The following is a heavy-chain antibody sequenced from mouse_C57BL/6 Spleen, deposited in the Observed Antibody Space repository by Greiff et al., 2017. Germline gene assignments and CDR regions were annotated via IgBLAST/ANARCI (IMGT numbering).Heavy chain of an antibody. CDR3: ARSPSYGSSYRVYAMDY. CDR2: IYPGSGST. CDR1: GYTFTSYW. V-gene: IGHV1-55*01. Sequence: VQLQQPGAELVKPGASVKMSCKASGYTFTSYWITWVKQRPGQGLAWIGDIYPGSGSTNYNEKFKSKASLTVDTSSSTAYMQLSSLTSEDSAVYYCARSPSYGSSYRVYAMDYWGQGTSVTVSS. D-gene: IGHD1-1*01. J-gene: IGHJ4*01.